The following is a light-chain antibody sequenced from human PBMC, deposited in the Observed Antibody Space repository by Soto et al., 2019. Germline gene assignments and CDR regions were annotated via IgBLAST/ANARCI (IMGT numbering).Light chain of an antibody. CDR1: QNVLYSSNNKNY. CDR2: WAS. V-gene: IGKV4-1*01. J-gene: IGKJ1*01. CDR3: QQYYTTHRT. Sequence: DIVMTQSPDSLAVSLGERATINCKSSQNVLYSSNNKNYLAWYQQRPGQPPKLLIYWASTRESGVPDRFSGSGSGTDFTLTISSLQAEDVAVYDCQQYYTTHRTFGQGTKVEIK.